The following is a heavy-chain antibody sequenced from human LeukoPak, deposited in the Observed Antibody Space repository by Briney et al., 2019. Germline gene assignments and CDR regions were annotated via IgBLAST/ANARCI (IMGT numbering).Heavy chain of an antibody. CDR2: IYYSGST. Sequence: PSETLSLTCTVSGGSISSSSYYWGWIRQPPGKGLEWIGSIYYSGSTYYNPSLKSRVTISVDTSKNQFSLKLSSVTAADTAVYYCARDWGATMVWYSDLWGRGTLVTVSS. V-gene: IGHV4-39*07. CDR1: GGSISSSSYY. D-gene: IGHD1-26*01. CDR3: ARDWGATMVWYSDL. J-gene: IGHJ2*01.